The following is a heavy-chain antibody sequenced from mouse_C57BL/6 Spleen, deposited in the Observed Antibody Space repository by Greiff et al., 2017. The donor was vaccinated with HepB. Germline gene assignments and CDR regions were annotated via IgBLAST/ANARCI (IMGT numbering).Heavy chain of an antibody. CDR1: GYTFTSYG. CDR3: ARDGITTVVAHYFDY. Sequence: VQLQQSGAELARPGASVKLSCKASGYTFTSYGISWVKQRTGQGLEWIGEIYPRSGNTYYNEKFKGKATLTADKSSSTAYMELRSLTSEDSAVYFWARDGITTVVAHYFDYWGQGTTLTVSS. V-gene: IGHV1-81*01. D-gene: IGHD1-1*01. J-gene: IGHJ2*01. CDR2: IYPRSGNT.